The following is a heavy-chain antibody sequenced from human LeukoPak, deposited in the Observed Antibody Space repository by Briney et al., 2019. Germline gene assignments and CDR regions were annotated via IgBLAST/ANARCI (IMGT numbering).Heavy chain of an antibody. D-gene: IGHD1-26*01. CDR3: SRESGAFSPFGY. Sequence: SETPSLTCGVSGGSISSTNWWSWVRQPPGQGLEWIGEISLSGVTNYNPSLKSRVTMSLDRSKNHLSLTLTSVAAADTAVYYCSRESGAFSPFGYWGQGTLVTVSS. CDR1: GGSISSTNW. J-gene: IGHJ4*02. CDR2: ISLSGVT. V-gene: IGHV4-4*02.